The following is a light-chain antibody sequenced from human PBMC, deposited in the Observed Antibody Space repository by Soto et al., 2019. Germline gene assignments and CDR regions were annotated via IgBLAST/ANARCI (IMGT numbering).Light chain of an antibody. Sequence: QSALTQPASVSGSPGQSSTISCTGTSSDVGGSNYVSWYQQHPGKAPKLMIYDVSNRPSGVSNRFSGSKSGNTASLTISGLQAEDEADYYCSSYTSSSTNVVFGGGTKVTVL. V-gene: IGLV2-14*01. CDR3: SSYTSSSTNVV. J-gene: IGLJ2*01. CDR2: DVS. CDR1: SSDVGGSNY.